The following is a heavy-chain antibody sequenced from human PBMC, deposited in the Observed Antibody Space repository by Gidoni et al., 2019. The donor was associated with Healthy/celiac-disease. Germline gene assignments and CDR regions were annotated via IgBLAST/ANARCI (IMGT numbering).Heavy chain of an antibody. CDR1: GGSISSSNW. V-gene: IGHV4-4*02. CDR3: ARDGINPQIGWTPDGFDP. D-gene: IGHD6-19*01. J-gene: IGHJ5*02. CDR2: IYHSGST. Sequence: QVQLQESGPGLVKPSGTLSLTCAVSGGSISSSNWWSWVRQPPGKGLEWIGEIYHSGSTNYNPSLKSRVTISVDKSKNQFSLKLSSVTAADTAVYYCARDGINPQIGWTPDGFDPWGQGTLVTVSS.